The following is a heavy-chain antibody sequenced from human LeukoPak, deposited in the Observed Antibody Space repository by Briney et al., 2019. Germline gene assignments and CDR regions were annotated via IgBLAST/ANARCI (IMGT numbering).Heavy chain of an antibody. CDR3: ARGGGYSGSLSADY. D-gene: IGHD1-26*01. CDR1: GYSFTSYG. V-gene: IGHV1-18*01. CDR2: IGVYNGNT. Sequence: ASVKVSCKASGYSFTSYGISWVRQAPGQGVEWMGWIGVYNGNTNYAQNLQGRVTMTTDTSTSTAYMELRSLRSDDTAVYYCARGGGYSGSLSADYWGQGTLVTVSS. J-gene: IGHJ4*02.